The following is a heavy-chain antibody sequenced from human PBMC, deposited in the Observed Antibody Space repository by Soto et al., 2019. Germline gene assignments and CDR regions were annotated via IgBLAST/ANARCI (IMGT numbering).Heavy chain of an antibody. V-gene: IGHV3-66*01. CDR2: ISNGGDT. Sequence: ESVGGLVQPGGSVRLSCAASEFAVINYFMAWVRQAPGKGLEWVSVISNGGDTYYADSVKGRFTISRDNSKNTLYLQMNTLRVEDTAVYYCARDEFGGAYDFWHGGQGTLVIVSS. CDR1: EFAVINYF. CDR3: ARDEFGGAYDFWH. J-gene: IGHJ4*02. D-gene: IGHD3-3*01.